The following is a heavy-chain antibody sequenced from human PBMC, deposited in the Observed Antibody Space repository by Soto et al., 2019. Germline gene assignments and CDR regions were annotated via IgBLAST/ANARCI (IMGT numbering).Heavy chain of an antibody. CDR2: ISAYNGNT. V-gene: IGHV1-18*01. Sequence: QVQLVQSGAEVKKPGASVKVSCKASGYTFTSYGISWVRQAPGQGLEWMGWISAYNGNTNYAQKLQGRVTMTTDTSTSTAYMELRRLRYADTAVYYCARASGWQTTPYSFDYWGQGTLVTVSS. CDR1: GYTFTSYG. J-gene: IGHJ4*02. D-gene: IGHD6-19*01. CDR3: ARASGWQTTPYSFDY.